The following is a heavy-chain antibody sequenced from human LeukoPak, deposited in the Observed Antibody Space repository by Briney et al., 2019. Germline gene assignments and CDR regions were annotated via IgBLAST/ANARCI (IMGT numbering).Heavy chain of an antibody. Sequence: GGSLILSCTVSGFPLSSYSMNWFRQAPGKGPEWVAYISASGSNIYYVDSVMGRFTVSRDNPKSSLFLQMNSPRAEDTAVYYCARVKGTYFDYWGQGALVTVSS. J-gene: IGHJ4*02. D-gene: IGHD1-1*01. CDR2: ISASGSNI. CDR1: GFPLSSYS. CDR3: ARVKGTYFDY. V-gene: IGHV3-48*01.